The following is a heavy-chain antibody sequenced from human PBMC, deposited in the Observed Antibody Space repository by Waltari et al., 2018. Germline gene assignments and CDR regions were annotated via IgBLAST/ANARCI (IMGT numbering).Heavy chain of an antibody. CDR2: ISSSSSYI. D-gene: IGHD3-3*01. V-gene: IGHV3-21*04. Sequence: EVQLVESGGGLVKPGGSLRLSCAASGFTFSSYSMNWVRQAPGKGLEWGSSISSSSSYIYYADSVKGRFTISRDNSKNTLYLQMNSLRAEDTAVYYCAKEGDGVATYHDYWGQGTLVTVSS. J-gene: IGHJ4*02. CDR1: GFTFSSYS. CDR3: AKEGDGVATYHDY.